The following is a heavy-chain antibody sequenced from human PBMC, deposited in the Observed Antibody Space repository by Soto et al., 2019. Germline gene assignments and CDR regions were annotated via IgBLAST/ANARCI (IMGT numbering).Heavy chain of an antibody. Sequence: QVQLQESGPGLVKPSQTLSLTCTVSGGSISSGDYYWSWIRQPPGKGLEWIGYIYYSGSPYYNPSLKSRVTISVDTSKNQFSLKLSSVTAADTAVYYCARDHKVFNHDYLPNSGMDVWGQGTTVTVSS. J-gene: IGHJ6*02. CDR2: IYYSGSP. CDR1: GGSISSGDYY. D-gene: IGHD4-17*01. CDR3: ARDHKVFNHDYLPNSGMDV. V-gene: IGHV4-30-4*01.